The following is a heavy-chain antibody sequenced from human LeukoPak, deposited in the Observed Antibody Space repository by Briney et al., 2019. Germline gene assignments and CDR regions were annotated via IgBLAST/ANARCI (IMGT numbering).Heavy chain of an antibody. CDR1: GFTVSSNY. CDR3: ARQGASRYDILTGPRGAFDI. D-gene: IGHD3-9*01. V-gene: IGHV3-66*04. CDR2: IYSGGST. Sequence: GGSLRLSCAASGFTVSSNYMSWVRQAPGKGLEWVSVIYSGGSTYYADSVKGRFTISRDNSKNTLYLQMNSLRAEDTAVYYCARQGASRYDILTGPRGAFDIWGQGTMVTVSS. J-gene: IGHJ3*02.